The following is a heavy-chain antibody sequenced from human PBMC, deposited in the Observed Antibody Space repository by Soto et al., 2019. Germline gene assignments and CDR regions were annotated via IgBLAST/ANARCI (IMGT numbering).Heavy chain of an antibody. Sequence: QVQLVQSGTEVKKPGSSVKVSCKAPGGTLNYYAIVWVRQAPGQGLEWVGGIAPVLRSTNYALKFQGRVKITADASTSTAFLEMSSLRSEDTGIYFCARATVLTFQADYWGQGTLVTVSS. CDR3: ARATVLTFQADY. V-gene: IGHV1-69*01. CDR2: IAPVLRST. CDR1: GGTLNYYA. J-gene: IGHJ4*02. D-gene: IGHD4-17*01.